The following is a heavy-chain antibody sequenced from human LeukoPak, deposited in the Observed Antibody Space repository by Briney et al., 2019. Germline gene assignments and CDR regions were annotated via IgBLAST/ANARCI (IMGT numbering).Heavy chain of an antibody. V-gene: IGHV3-21*01. CDR3: AISQGAHDY. CDR1: GFTFSSYS. J-gene: IGHJ4*02. D-gene: IGHD1-26*01. CDR2: ISSSSSYI. Sequence: GGSLRLSCAASGFTFSSYSMNWVRQAPGKGLEWVSSISSSSSYIYYADSVEGRFTISRDNAKNSLYLQMNSLRAEDTAVYYCAISQGAHDYWGQGTLVTVSS.